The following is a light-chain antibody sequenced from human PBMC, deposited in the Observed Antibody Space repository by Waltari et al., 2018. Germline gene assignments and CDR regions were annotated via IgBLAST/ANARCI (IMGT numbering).Light chain of an antibody. V-gene: IGLV3-19*01. Sequence: SSDLTQDPSRSVDLGQTVRITCQGDSLRRDYASWYQQRPGQAPILVLYGPDNRPSGIPDRFSGSTSGNTASLTITGAQAEDEADYYCHSRETFSTRLFGGGTRLTV. J-gene: IGLJ2*01. CDR1: SLRRDY. CDR2: GPD. CDR3: HSRETFSTRL.